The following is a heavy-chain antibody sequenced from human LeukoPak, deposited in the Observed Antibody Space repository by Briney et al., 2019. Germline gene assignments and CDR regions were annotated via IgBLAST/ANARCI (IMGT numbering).Heavy chain of an antibody. V-gene: IGHV1-18*04. CDR2: ISAYNGNT. J-gene: IGHJ4*02. Sequence: ASVKVSFKASGYTFTSYGSSWVRQAPGQGLEWMGWISAYNGNTNYAQKLQGRVTMTTDTSTSTAYMELRSLRSDDTAVYYCARGPELERYFDWLPKPYYFDYWGQGTLVTVSS. CDR3: ARGPELERYFDWLPKPYYFDY. D-gene: IGHD3-9*01. CDR1: GYTFTSYG.